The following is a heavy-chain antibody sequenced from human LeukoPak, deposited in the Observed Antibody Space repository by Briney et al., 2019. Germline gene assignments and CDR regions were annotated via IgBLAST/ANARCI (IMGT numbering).Heavy chain of an antibody. CDR3: ARDLFEVYFDY. Sequence: SETLSLTCAVYGGSFSGYYWSWIRQPPGKGLEWIGEINHSGSTNYNPSLKSRVTISVDTSKNQFSLKLSSVTAADTAVYYCARDLFEVYFDYWGQGTLVTVSS. CDR1: GGSFSGYY. V-gene: IGHV4-34*01. J-gene: IGHJ4*02. CDR2: INHSGST.